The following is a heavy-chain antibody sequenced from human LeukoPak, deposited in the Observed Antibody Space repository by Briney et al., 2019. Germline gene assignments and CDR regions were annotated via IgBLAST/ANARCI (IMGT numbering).Heavy chain of an antibody. Sequence: GASVKVSCKASGYTFTSYYMHWVRQAPGQGLESMGIINPSGGSTSYAQKFQGRVTMTRDTSTSTVYMELSSLRSEDTAVYYCARGPGIAVAGTWTWFDPWGQGTLVTVSS. CDR2: INPSGGST. CDR3: ARGPGIAVAGTWTWFDP. V-gene: IGHV1-46*01. J-gene: IGHJ5*02. CDR1: GYTFTSYY. D-gene: IGHD6-19*01.